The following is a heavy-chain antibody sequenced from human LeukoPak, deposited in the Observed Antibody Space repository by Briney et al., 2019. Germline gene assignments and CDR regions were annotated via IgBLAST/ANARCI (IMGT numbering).Heavy chain of an antibody. V-gene: IGHV1-2*04. J-gene: IGHJ6*02. CDR3: ATPTVTNYYYGMDV. CDR2: INPNSGGT. CDR1: GYTFTSYD. Sequence: ASVKVSCKASGYTFTSYDINWVRQAPGQGLEWKGWINPNSGGTNYAQKFQGWVTMTRDTSISTAYMELSRPRSDDTAVYYCATPTVTNYYYGMDVWGQGTTVTVSS. D-gene: IGHD4-17*01.